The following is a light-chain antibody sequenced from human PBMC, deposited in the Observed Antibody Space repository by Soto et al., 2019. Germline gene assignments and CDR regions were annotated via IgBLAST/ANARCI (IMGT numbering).Light chain of an antibody. Sequence: EIVMTQSPATLSVSPGERATLSCRASQSVGSNLAWYQHKQGQPPRLLIYAASTTATGIPARFSGSGSGTEFTLTISSLQSEDFAVYYCQQYDNWPPITFGQGTRLGIK. CDR3: QQYDNWPPIT. CDR1: QSVGSN. V-gene: IGKV3-15*01. CDR2: AAS. J-gene: IGKJ5*01.